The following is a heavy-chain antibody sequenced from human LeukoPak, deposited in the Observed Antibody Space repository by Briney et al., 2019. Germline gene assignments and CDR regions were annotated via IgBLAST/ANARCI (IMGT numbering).Heavy chain of an antibody. D-gene: IGHD5-18*01. V-gene: IGHV4-4*07. Sequence: SETLSLTCTVSGDSITNYYWAWIRQSAGKGLEWIGRMYTTGSTKYSPSFESRVTMPRDASKNEFSLNLSSVTAADTAVYYCARLGAWIQLSQGYLDLWGRGTLVTVSS. J-gene: IGHJ2*01. CDR1: GDSITNYY. CDR3: ARLGAWIQLSQGYLDL. CDR2: MYTTGST.